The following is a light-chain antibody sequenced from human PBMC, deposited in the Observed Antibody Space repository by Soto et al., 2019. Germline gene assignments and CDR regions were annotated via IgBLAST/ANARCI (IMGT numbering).Light chain of an antibody. CDR1: QIVDSGY. Sequence: EIVLTQSPGTLSLSPGDRATLSCRASQIVDSGYLAWYKQRPGQAPRLLIYGTSSRATGIPDRFSGSGSGTDFTLTSSRLEPEDFAVYYCQQYDDSPITFGQGTRL. V-gene: IGKV3-20*01. J-gene: IGKJ5*01. CDR2: GTS. CDR3: QQYDDSPIT.